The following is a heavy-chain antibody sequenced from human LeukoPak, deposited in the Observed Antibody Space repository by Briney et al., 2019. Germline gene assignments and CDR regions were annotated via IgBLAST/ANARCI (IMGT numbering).Heavy chain of an antibody. CDR2: ISGSGGNT. J-gene: IGHJ4*02. Sequence: GSLRLSCAASGFTFSSYAMSWVRQAPGKGLEWVSAISGSGGNTNYADSVRGRFTISRDNSKNTLYLQMNSLRAEDTAIYYCAKVSWANYFDYWGQGTLVTVSS. CDR1: GFTFSSYA. V-gene: IGHV3-23*01. D-gene: IGHD6-13*01. CDR3: AKVSWANYFDY.